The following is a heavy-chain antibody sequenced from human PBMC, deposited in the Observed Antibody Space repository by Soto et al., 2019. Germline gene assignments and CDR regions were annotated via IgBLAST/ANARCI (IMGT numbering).Heavy chain of an antibody. J-gene: IGHJ4*02. CDR1: GDSLSGSTYY. D-gene: IGHD6-6*01. Sequence: QLQLQESGPGLVKPSETLSLTCTVSGDSLSGSTYYWGWIRQPPGKGLEWIGSIFYSGSTYYTPSLKSRVTISGGTSKNNFSLRLRAVTAADTAVYFCARRRVDSSSSFYFDYWGKGTLVTVSS. CDR2: IFYSGST. CDR3: ARRRVDSSSSFYFDY. V-gene: IGHV4-39*02.